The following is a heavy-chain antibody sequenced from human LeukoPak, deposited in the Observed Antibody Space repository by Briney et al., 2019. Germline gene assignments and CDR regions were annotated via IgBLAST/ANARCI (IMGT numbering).Heavy chain of an antibody. V-gene: IGHV1-69*05. CDR1: GGTFSSYA. J-gene: IGHJ5*02. CDR3: ARDWTIPVYCSSTSCTEHGWFDP. Sequence: ASVKVSCKASGGTFSSYAISGVRQAPGQGVEWRGGIIPICGTANYAQKFQGRVTITTDESSSTAYMELSSLRSEDTAVYYCARDWTIPVYCSSTSCTEHGWFDPWGQGTLVTVSS. CDR2: IIPICGTA. D-gene: IGHD2-2*01.